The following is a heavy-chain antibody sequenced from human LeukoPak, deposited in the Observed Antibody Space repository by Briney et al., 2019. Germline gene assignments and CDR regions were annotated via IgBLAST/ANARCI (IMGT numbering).Heavy chain of an antibody. CDR2: IYPGDSDT. V-gene: IGHV5-51*01. CDR1: GYSFTSYR. CDR3: ASTTYYYDSSGYYSLDY. J-gene: IGHJ4*02. Sequence: GESLKISCKGSGYSFTSYRIGWVRQMPGKGLEWMGIIYPGDSDTRYSPSFQGQVTISADKSISTAYLQWSSLKASDTAMYYCASTTYYYDSSGYYSLDYWGQGTLVTVSS. D-gene: IGHD3-22*01.